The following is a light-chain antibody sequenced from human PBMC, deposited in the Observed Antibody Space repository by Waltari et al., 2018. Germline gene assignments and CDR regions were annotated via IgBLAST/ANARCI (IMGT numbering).Light chain of an antibody. Sequence: DIQMTQSPSSLSASVGDRVTITCRASQSISSYLNWYQQKPGKAPKLLIYAASSLQSGVPSRFSGSGSGTDFTLTISSLQPEDFATYNCQQSYSTQMYTFGQGTKLEIK. CDR2: AAS. CDR1: QSISSY. J-gene: IGKJ2*01. V-gene: IGKV1-39*01. CDR3: QQSYSTQMYT.